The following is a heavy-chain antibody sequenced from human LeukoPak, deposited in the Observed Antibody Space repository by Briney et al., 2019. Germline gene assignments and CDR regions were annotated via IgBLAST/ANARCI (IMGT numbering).Heavy chain of an antibody. V-gene: IGHV4-39*01. CDR3: ARPRESPNWYFDL. J-gene: IGHJ2*01. CDR2: IFYNGRT. Sequence: SETLSLTCTVSGDSISSHSYYWGWVRQPPGRGLEWIGTIFYNGRTYYNPSLRSRLTISVDTSKNQFSLGLSSVTAADTAVYYCARPRESPNWYFDLWGRGTLVTVSS. CDR1: GDSISSHSYY.